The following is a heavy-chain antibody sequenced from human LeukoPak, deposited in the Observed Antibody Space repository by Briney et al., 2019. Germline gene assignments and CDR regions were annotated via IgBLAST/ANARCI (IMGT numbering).Heavy chain of an antibody. Sequence: PSETLSLTCTVSGGSISGNSYYWGWVRQSPWKGLEWIGSIYSSGSTHYNPSLKSRVAVSVDTSKNEFFLELSSMTAADTGVYYCGRARGYSYAFDPWGQGTLVTVSS. CDR3: GRARGYSYAFDP. CDR2: IYSSGST. V-gene: IGHV4-39*01. J-gene: IGHJ5*02. CDR1: GGSISGNSYY. D-gene: IGHD5-18*01.